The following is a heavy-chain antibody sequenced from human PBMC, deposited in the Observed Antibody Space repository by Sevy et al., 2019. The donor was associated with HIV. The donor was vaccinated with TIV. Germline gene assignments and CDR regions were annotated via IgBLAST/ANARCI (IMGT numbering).Heavy chain of an antibody. CDR1: GFTFGDYA. Sequence: GGSLRLSCTSSGFTFGDYAMSGFRQAPGKGLEWVAFIRRNSHEPYGGTTEYAASVKGRFTISRDDSKSIAYLQMNSLKTEDTAVYYCTRPLATADTPEYFFDYWGQGILVTVSS. J-gene: IGHJ4*02. V-gene: IGHV3-49*03. CDR2: IRRNSHEPYGGTT. D-gene: IGHD5-12*01. CDR3: TRPLATADTPEYFFDY.